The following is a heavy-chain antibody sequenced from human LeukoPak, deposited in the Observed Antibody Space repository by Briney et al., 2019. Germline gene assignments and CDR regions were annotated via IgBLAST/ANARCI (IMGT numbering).Heavy chain of an antibody. CDR1: GGSFSGYS. D-gene: IGHD6-19*01. CDR2: INHTGFT. V-gene: IGHV4-34*01. Sequence: SETLSLTCAVSGGSFSGYSWTWIRQPPGKGLEWIGEINHTGFTTYNPSFKSRVSISADSSKQQFSLTMSSVTAADTAIYYCARAKAVTATVGYWDQGTLVTVSS. J-gene: IGHJ4*01. CDR3: ARAKAVTATVGY.